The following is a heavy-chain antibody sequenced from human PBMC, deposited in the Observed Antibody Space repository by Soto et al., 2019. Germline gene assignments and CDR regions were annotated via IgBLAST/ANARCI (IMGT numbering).Heavy chain of an antibody. D-gene: IGHD3-3*01. CDR1: GYTFTSYG. Sequence: ASVKVSCKASGYTFTSYGISWVRQAPGQGLEWMGWISAYNGNTNYAQKLQGRVTMTTDTSTSTAYMELRSLRSDDTAVYYCASVGYDFWSGYYGRFDYWGQGTLVTVSS. CDR3: ASVGYDFWSGYYGRFDY. CDR2: ISAYNGNT. V-gene: IGHV1-18*01. J-gene: IGHJ4*02.